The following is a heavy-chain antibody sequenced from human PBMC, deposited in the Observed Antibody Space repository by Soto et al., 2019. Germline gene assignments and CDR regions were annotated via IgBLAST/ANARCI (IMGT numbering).Heavy chain of an antibody. V-gene: IGHV3-53*01. Sequence: EVQLVESGGGLIKPGGSLRLSCAASGFNFIRKYMIWVRQAPGKGLEWVSIRYSGGTTYYADSVKGRFTISRDTSENTLYLQMNSLRAEDTAVYYCATGLYDSGSFYFDFWGQGTLVTVSS. CDR3: ATGLYDSGSFYFDF. D-gene: IGHD3-10*01. J-gene: IGHJ4*02. CDR1: GFNFIRKY. CDR2: RYSGGTT.